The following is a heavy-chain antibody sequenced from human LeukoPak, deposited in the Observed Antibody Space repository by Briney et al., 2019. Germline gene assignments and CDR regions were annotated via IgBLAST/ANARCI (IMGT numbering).Heavy chain of an antibody. CDR1: GFTFSSYG. Sequence: GSLRLSCAASGFTFSSYGMHWVRQPPGKGLEWIGEINHSGSTNYNPSLKSRVTISVDTSKNQFSLKLSSVTAADTAVYYCARGPTTVTRAFDYWGQGTLVTVSS. D-gene: IGHD4-17*01. CDR2: INHSGST. J-gene: IGHJ4*02. V-gene: IGHV4-34*01. CDR3: ARGPTTVTRAFDY.